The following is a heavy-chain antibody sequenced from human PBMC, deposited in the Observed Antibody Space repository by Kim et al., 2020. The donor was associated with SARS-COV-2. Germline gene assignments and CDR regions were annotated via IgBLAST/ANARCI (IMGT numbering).Heavy chain of an antibody. V-gene: IGHV3-11*06. D-gene: IGHD2-2*01. Sequence: SSSSTSYPNYPDSVKVRFTISRDTAKNSLYLQMNSLRAEGTAVYYCARGRRYCSSTSCSQYYVDYWGQGTLVTVSS. J-gene: IGHJ4*02. CDR3: ARGRRYCSSTSCSQYYVDY. CDR2: SSSSTSYP.